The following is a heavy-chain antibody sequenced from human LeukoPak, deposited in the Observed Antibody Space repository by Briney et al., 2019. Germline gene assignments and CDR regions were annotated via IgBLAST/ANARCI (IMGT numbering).Heavy chain of an antibody. J-gene: IGHJ6*03. CDR3: AAAVTGSDNYYYMDV. Sequence: SETLSLTCTVSGYSISGTYFWGWIRQPPGKGLEWIGSSYRSGSTYYNPSFKSRVTISVDRSNNQFSLNLTSVTAADTALYYCAAAVTGSDNYYYMDVWGKGTTVTVSS. CDR1: GYSISGTYF. D-gene: IGHD6-19*01. V-gene: IGHV4-38-2*02. CDR2: SYRSGST.